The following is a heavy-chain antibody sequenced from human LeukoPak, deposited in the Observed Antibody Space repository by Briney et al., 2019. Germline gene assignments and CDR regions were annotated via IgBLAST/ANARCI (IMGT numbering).Heavy chain of an antibody. CDR3: ASTPSYIAAAGTSYYFDY. CDR2: IIPIFGTA. J-gene: IGHJ4*02. Sequence: SVKVSCKASGGTFSSYAISRVRQAPGQGLEWMGGIIPIFGTANYAQKFQGRVTITADESTSTAYMELSSLRSEDTAVYYCASTPSYIAAAGTSYYFDYWGQGTLVTVSS. CDR1: GGTFSSYA. V-gene: IGHV1-69*01. D-gene: IGHD6-13*01.